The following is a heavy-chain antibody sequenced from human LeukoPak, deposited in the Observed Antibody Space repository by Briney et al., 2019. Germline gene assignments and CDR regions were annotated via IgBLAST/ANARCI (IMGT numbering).Heavy chain of an antibody. D-gene: IGHD2-21*01. CDR3: ARAVWPKTNWFDP. CDR2: IKQDGSEK. CDR1: GFTFSSYG. Sequence: GGTLRLSCAASGFTFSSYGMSWVRQAPGKGLEWVANIKQDGSEKYYVDSVKGRFTISRDNAKNSLYLQMNSLRAEDTAVYYCARAVWPKTNWFDPWGQGTLVTVSS. J-gene: IGHJ5*02. V-gene: IGHV3-7*01.